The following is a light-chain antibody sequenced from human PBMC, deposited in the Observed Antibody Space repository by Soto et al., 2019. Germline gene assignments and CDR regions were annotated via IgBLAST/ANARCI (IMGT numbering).Light chain of an antibody. CDR3: HQRAGWPPT. J-gene: IGKJ4*01. CDR1: RSVNNF. CDR2: DAS. V-gene: IGKV3-11*01. Sequence: ELVLTQSPVTLSLSPGERATLSCRASRSVNNFVAWYQEQPGQAPSLLIYDASNRASDIPDRFSGSGSGTDFTLTISSLEPEDFAVYYCHQRAGWPPTFGGGTRVEIK.